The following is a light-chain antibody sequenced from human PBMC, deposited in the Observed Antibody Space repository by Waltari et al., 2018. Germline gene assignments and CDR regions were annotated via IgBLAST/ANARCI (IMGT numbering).Light chain of an antibody. Sequence: QSALTQPPHAPGSLGQSVTISCTVTSSDVGASTYVSWYQQNPGKAPKLMIFAVSKRPSGVPDRFSGSRSGNTASLTVSGLQAEDEADYYCSSDAGSNNYVILGGGTKLTVL. V-gene: IGLV2-8*01. CDR1: SSDVGASTY. CDR2: AVS. CDR3: SSDAGSNNYVI. J-gene: IGLJ2*01.